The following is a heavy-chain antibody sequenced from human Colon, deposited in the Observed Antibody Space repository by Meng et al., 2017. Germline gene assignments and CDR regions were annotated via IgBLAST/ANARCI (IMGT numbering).Heavy chain of an antibody. J-gene: IGHJ4*02. CDR3: ARGGDWGFDY. V-gene: IGHV4-4*02. CDR2: VFHTGGT. Sequence: QVHPQESGPGLVKPSETLSLTCAVSGASITTRNWWNWVRQAPGKGLEWIGDVFHTGGTSYNPSLESRLTISVDRSKNQFYLNLRSVTAADTATYYCARGGDWGFDYWGPGTLVTVSS. D-gene: IGHD3-16*01. CDR1: GASITTRNW.